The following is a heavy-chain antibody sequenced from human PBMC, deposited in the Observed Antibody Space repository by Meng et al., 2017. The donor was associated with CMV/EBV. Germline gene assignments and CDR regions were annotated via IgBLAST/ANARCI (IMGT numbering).Heavy chain of an antibody. Sequence: SVKVSCKASGGTFSSYAISWVRQAPGQGLEWMGGIIPILGIANYAQKFQGRVTITADKSTSTAYMELSSLRSGDTAVYYCARGRYDFWSGYYTKGGRYYYYGMDVWGQGTTVTVSS. CDR2: IIPILGIA. D-gene: IGHD3-3*01. V-gene: IGHV1-69*10. CDR3: ARGRYDFWSGYYTKGGRYYYYGMDV. CDR1: GGTFSSYA. J-gene: IGHJ6*02.